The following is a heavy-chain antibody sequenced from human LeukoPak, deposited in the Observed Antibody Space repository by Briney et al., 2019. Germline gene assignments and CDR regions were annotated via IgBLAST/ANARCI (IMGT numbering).Heavy chain of an antibody. Sequence: GGSLRLSCAASGFTFSSYEVNWVRQAPGKGLEWVSYISSSGSTRYYADSVKGRFTISRDNAKNSVYLQMNSLRAEDTAVYYCARGTFYGGVGYWGQGTLVTVSS. CDR1: GFTFSSYE. V-gene: IGHV3-48*03. CDR2: ISSSGSTR. J-gene: IGHJ4*02. CDR3: ARGTFYGGVGY. D-gene: IGHD4-23*01.